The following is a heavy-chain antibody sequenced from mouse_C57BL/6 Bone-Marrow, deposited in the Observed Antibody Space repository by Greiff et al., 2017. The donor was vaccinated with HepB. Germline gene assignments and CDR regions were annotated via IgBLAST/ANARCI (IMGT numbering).Heavy chain of an antibody. CDR1: GFTFSSYT. J-gene: IGHJ3*01. D-gene: IGHD1-1*01. CDR2: ISGGGGNT. CDR3: ARNYYGSSWAY. V-gene: IGHV5-9*01. Sequence: EVKLQESGGGLVKPGGSLKLSCAASGFTFSSYTMSWVRQTPEKRLEWVATISGGGGNTYYPDSVKGRITISRDNAKNTLYLQMSSLRSEDTALYDCARNYYGSSWAYWGQGTLVTVSA.